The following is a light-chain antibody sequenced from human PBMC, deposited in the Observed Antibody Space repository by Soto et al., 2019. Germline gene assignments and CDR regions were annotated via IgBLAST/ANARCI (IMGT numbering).Light chain of an antibody. CDR2: EVS. Sequence: QSALAQPASVSGSPGQSITISCTGTTNDVGGYNYVSWYQQHPGKAPKLLIFEVSSRPSGVSNRFSGSKSGNTASPTISGLQAEDEADYYCSSYTSSSTYVFGTGTKVTVL. J-gene: IGLJ1*01. CDR3: SSYTSSSTYV. V-gene: IGLV2-14*01. CDR1: TNDVGGYNY.